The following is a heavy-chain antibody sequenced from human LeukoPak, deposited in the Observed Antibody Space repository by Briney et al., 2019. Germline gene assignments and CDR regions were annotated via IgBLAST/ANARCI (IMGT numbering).Heavy chain of an antibody. J-gene: IGHJ4*02. Sequence: GGSLRLSCAASGFTFSSYWMSWVRQAPGKGLEWVANIKQDGNEKYYVDSVKGRFTISRDNAKNSLYLQMNSLRAEDTAVYYCARTGGSSGWYSPALLKYYFDYWGQRTLVTVSS. CDR2: IKQDGNEK. CDR1: GFTFSSYW. D-gene: IGHD6-19*01. V-gene: IGHV3-7*01. CDR3: ARTGGSSGWYSPALLKYYFDY.